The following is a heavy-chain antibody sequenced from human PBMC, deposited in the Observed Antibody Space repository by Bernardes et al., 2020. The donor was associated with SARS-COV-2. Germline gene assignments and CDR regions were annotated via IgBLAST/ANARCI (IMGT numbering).Heavy chain of an antibody. D-gene: IGHD3-22*01. CDR3: ARDQSSVVIRYRAFDY. Sequence: GGSLRLSCAASGFTFSSYGMHWVRQAPGKGLEWVAVIWYDGSNKYYADSVKGRFTISRDNSKNTLYLQMNSLRAEDTAVYYCARDQSSVVIRYRAFDYWGQGTLVTVSS. V-gene: IGHV3-33*01. CDR2: IWYDGSNK. J-gene: IGHJ4*02. CDR1: GFTFSSYG.